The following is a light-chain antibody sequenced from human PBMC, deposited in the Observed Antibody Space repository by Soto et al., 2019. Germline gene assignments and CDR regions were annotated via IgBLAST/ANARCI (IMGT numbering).Light chain of an antibody. CDR2: GAS. V-gene: IGKV3-15*01. Sequence: EIVMTQSPATLSVSPGERATLSCRASQSVSRNIAWYQQKPGQAPRLLIYGASTRAIGIPARFSGSGSGTEFTLTISSLQSEDFAVYYCQQYNNWPTWALGQGTKVEIK. J-gene: IGKJ1*01. CDR1: QSVSRN. CDR3: QQYNNWPTWA.